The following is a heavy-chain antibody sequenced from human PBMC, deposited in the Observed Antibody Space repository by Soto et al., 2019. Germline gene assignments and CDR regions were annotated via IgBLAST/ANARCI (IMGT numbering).Heavy chain of an antibody. V-gene: IGHV3-23*01. CDR1: GFTFRSYG. CDR2: ISGCGGGT. Sequence: EVQLLESGGALVQPGGTLRLTCAASGFTFRSYGMSWVRQDPGKGLEWVSLISGCGGGTYYADSVKGRFTISRDNAKNTLYLQMNSLIAEDTAVFSCTKHLSNGSPDYWGQGTLVTVSS. D-gene: IGHD2-8*01. J-gene: IGHJ4*02. CDR3: TKHLSNGSPDY.